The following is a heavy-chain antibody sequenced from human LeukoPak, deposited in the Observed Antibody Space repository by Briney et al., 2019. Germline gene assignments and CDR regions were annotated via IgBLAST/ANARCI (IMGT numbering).Heavy chain of an antibody. V-gene: IGHV1-69*05. J-gene: IGHJ4*02. CDR3: ARSSGDSSGPLSY. D-gene: IGHD3-22*01. Sequence: SVKVSCKASGGTFSSYAISWVRQAPGQGLEWMGRIIPIFGTANYAQKFQGRVTITTDESTSTAYMELSSLRSEDTAVYYCARSSGDSSGPLSYWGQGTLVTVTS. CDR1: GGTFSSYA. CDR2: IIPIFGTA.